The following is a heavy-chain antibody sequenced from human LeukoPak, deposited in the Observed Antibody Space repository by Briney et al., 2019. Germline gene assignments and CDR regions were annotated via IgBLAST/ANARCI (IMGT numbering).Heavy chain of an antibody. V-gene: IGHV3-7*01. CDR2: IKQDGSEK. D-gene: IGHD2-2*01. CDR1: GFTFSSYW. Sequence: PGGSLRLSCAASGFTFSSYWMSWVRQAPGKGLEWVANIKQDGSEKYYVDSVKGRFTISRDNAKNSLYLQMNSLRAEDTAVYYSARGPIWYCSSTSCSFDYWGQGTLVTVSS. CDR3: ARGPIWYCSSTSCSFDY. J-gene: IGHJ4*02.